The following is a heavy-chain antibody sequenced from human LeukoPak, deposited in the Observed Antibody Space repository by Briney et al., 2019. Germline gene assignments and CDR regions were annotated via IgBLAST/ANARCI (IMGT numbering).Heavy chain of an antibody. CDR2: ISSSGSTI. Sequence: GGSLRLSCAASGFTFSDYYMSWIRQAPGKGLEWVSYISSSGSTIYYADSVKGRFTISRDNSKNTLYLQMNSLRAEDTAVYYCAKAYYYGSGNNYKSFDYWGQGTLVTVSS. CDR1: GFTFSDYY. CDR3: AKAYYYGSGNNYKSFDY. J-gene: IGHJ4*02. D-gene: IGHD3-10*01. V-gene: IGHV3-11*01.